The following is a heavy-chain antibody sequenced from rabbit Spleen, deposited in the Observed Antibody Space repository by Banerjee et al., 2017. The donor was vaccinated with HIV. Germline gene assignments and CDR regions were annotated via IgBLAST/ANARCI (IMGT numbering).Heavy chain of an antibody. V-gene: IGHV1S40*01. Sequence: QSLEESGGDLVKPEGSLKLSCTASGFSFSNKAVMCWVRQAPGKGLEWIACINAITGKAVYANWAKGRFTFSKTSSTTVTLQMTSLTAADTATYFCARDSGSSFSSYGMDLWGPGTLVTVS. D-gene: IGHD8-1*01. CDR2: INAITGKA. J-gene: IGHJ6*01. CDR3: ARDSGSSFSSYGMDL. CDR1: GFSFSNKAV.